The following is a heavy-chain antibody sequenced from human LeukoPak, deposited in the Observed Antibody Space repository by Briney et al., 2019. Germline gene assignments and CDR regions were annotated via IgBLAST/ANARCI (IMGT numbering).Heavy chain of an antibody. CDR3: ARRRVMITFGGVIVRSYFDY. V-gene: IGHV4-61*02. D-gene: IGHD3-16*02. Sequence: SETLSLTCTVSGGSISSGTYYWSWIRQPAGKGLEWIGRIYTSGSTNYNPSLKSRVTISVDRSKNQFSLKLSSVTAADTAVYYCARRRVMITFGGVIVRSYFDYWGQGTLVTVSS. CDR2: IYTSGST. J-gene: IGHJ4*02. CDR1: GGSISSGTYY.